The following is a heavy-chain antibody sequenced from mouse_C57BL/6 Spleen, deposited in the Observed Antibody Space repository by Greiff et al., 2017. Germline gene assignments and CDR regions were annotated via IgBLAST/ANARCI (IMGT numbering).Heavy chain of an antibody. CDR1: GYTFTSYW. J-gene: IGHJ3*01. CDR2: IHPNSGST. CDR3: ARGEIYDGYYEAY. D-gene: IGHD2-3*01. Sequence: QVQLQQSGAELVKPGASVKLSCKASGYTFTSYWMHWVKQRPGQGLEWIGMIHPNSGSTNYNEKFKSKATLTVDKSSSTAYMQLSSLTSEDSAVYYCARGEIYDGYYEAYWGQGTLVTVSA. V-gene: IGHV1-64*01.